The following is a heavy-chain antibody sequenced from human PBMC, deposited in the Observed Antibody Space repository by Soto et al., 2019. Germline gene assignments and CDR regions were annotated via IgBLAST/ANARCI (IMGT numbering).Heavy chain of an antibody. D-gene: IGHD2-2*03. J-gene: IGHJ6*03. CDR1: GYTFTSYG. CDR3: AREHLGYCSSTSCPPYYYYMDV. Sequence: QVQLVQSGAEVKKPGASVKVSCKASGYTFTSYGISWVRQAPGQGLEWMGWISAYNGNTNYAQKPQGRVTMTTATSTSTAYMELRSLRSDDTAVYYCAREHLGYCSSTSCPPYYYYMDVWGKGTTVTVSS. V-gene: IGHV1-18*01. CDR2: ISAYNGNT.